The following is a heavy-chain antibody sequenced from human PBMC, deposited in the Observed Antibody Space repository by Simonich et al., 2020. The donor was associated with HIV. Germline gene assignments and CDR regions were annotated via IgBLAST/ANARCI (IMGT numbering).Heavy chain of an antibody. CDR1: GGPFSSFA. V-gene: IGHV1-69*13. CDR3: ARKGGGRGVYYFDY. D-gene: IGHD3-10*01. Sequence: QVQLVQSGAEVKKPGSSVKVSCKASGGPFSSFAISWGRQAHGLGLGGVWGITPILGTAQYAQMFQGRVTITADESTRTAYMELSSLRSEDTGIYYCARKGGGRGVYYFDYWGQGTLVTVSS. J-gene: IGHJ4*02. CDR2: ITPILGTA.